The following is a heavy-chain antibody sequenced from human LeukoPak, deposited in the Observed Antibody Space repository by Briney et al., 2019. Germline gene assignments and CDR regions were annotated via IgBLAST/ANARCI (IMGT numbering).Heavy chain of an antibody. V-gene: IGHV3-53*01. CDR1: GFTVSSNY. Sequence: GGSLRLSCAASGFTVSSNYMRWVRQAPGKGLEWVSVIYSGGRIHYGESVKGRFTISRDNSKNTLYLQMNSLRVEDTAVYYCAREMRVEYSSSSVAFDIWGQGTMVTVSS. CDR2: IYSGGRI. J-gene: IGHJ3*02. D-gene: IGHD6-6*01. CDR3: AREMRVEYSSSSVAFDI.